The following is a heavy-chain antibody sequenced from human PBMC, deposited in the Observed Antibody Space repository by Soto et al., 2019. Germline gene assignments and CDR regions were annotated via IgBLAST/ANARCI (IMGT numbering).Heavy chain of an antibody. CDR2: INPNSGGT. Sequence: ASVKVSCKASGYTFTGYYTHWVRQAPGQGLEWMGWINPNSGGTNYAQKFQGWVTMTRDTSISTAYMELSKLRSDDTAVYYCARGDTVTTLYYYYYMDVWGKGTTVTVSS. CDR3: ARGDTVTTLYYYYYMDV. D-gene: IGHD4-17*01. J-gene: IGHJ6*03. CDR1: GYTFTGYY. V-gene: IGHV1-2*04.